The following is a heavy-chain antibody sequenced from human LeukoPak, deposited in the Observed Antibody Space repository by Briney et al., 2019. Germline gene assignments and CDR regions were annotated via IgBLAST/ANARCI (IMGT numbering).Heavy chain of an antibody. CDR1: GFTFSSYA. D-gene: IGHD3-10*01. Sequence: PGGSLRLSCAASGFTFSSYAMSWVRQAPGKGLEWVSSISSSGSYIYYADSVKGRFTISRDNAKNSLYLQMNSLRAEDTAVYYCARDGLWFGELLPSPLGMDVWGQGTTVTVSS. V-gene: IGHV3-21*01. J-gene: IGHJ6*02. CDR3: ARDGLWFGELLPSPLGMDV. CDR2: ISSSGSYI.